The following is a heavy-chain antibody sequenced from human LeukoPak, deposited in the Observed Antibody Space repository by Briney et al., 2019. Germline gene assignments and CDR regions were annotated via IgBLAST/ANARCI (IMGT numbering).Heavy chain of an antibody. Sequence: PSESLPLICTVAAGFISSYYWSWIRRPPGRGREGMGYIYNSGGTNYNPSMKSRVTISIDTSKNQFSLTISSVTAADTAIYYCERRIETYYYDTSGYYFGYYFDYWGQGTLVTVSS. J-gene: IGHJ4*02. CDR1: AGFISSYY. D-gene: IGHD3-22*01. CDR2: IYNSGGT. V-gene: IGHV4-59*08. CDR3: ERRIETYYYDTSGYYFGYYFDY.